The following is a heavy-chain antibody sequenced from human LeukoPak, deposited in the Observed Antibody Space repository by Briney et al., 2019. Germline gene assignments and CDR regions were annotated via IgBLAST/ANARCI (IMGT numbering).Heavy chain of an antibody. CDR1: GYTFTSSY. CDR3: ASGAAIQTFDY. V-gene: IGHV1-46*01. Sequence: ASVKVSCKASGYTFTSSYMHWVRQAPGQGLQWMGIINPSDGSTNYAQKFQGRVTMTRDMSTSTVYMELSSLRSEDTAVYYCASGAAIQTFDYWGQGTLVTVSS. CDR2: INPSDGST. J-gene: IGHJ4*02. D-gene: IGHD5-18*01.